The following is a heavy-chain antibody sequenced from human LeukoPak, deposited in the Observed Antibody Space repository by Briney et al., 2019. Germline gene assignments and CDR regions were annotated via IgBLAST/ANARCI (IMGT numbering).Heavy chain of an antibody. Sequence: PGGSLRLSCAASGFTFSSYSMNWVRQAPGKGLEWVSSISSSSSYIYYADSVKGRFTISRDNAKNSLYLQMNSLRAEDTAVYYCARTTKCSSTSCYVDYWGQGTLVTVSS. CDR2: ISSSSSYI. CDR3: ARTTKCSSTSCYVDY. J-gene: IGHJ4*02. D-gene: IGHD2-2*01. V-gene: IGHV3-21*01. CDR1: GFTFSSYS.